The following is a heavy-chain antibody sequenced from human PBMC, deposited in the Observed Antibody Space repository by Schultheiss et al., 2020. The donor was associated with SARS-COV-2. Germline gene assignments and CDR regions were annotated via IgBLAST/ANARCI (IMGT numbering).Heavy chain of an antibody. CDR2: TKNKASKYTT. CDR3: ARPGREYCGNTNCYYSDY. CDR1: GFTFSDHY. D-gene: IGHD2-2*01. Sequence: GGSLRLSCAASGFTFSDHYMDWVRQTPGKGLEWVGRTKNKASKYTTEYAASVKGRFTISRDNAAKSLYLQMNSLRVEDTAVYYCARPGREYCGNTNCYYSDYWGQGTLVTVSS. J-gene: IGHJ4*02. V-gene: IGHV3-72*01.